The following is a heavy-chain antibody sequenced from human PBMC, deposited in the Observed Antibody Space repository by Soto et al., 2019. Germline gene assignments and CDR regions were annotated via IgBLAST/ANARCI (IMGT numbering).Heavy chain of an antibody. CDR2: INHSGST. D-gene: IGHD3-10*01. Sequence: SETLSLTCAVHGGSFSGYYWSWIRQPPGKGLEWIGEINHSGSTNYNPSLKSRVTISVDTSKNQFSLKLSSVTAADTAVYYCARSLWSGDYWGQGTLVTVSS. V-gene: IGHV4-34*01. J-gene: IGHJ4*02. CDR3: ARSLWSGDY. CDR1: GGSFSGYY.